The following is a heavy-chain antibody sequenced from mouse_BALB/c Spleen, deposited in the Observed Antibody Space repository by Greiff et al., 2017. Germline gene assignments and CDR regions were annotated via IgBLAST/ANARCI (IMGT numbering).Heavy chain of an antibody. CDR1: GFTFSSYG. V-gene: IGHV5-6-3*01. D-gene: IGHD1-1*01. Sequence: EVHLVESGGGLVQPGGSLKLSCAASGFTFSSYGMSWVRQTPDKRLELVATINSNGGSTYYPDSVKGRFTISRDNAKNTLYLQMSSLKSEDTAMYYCARESDYYGSSHYYAMDYWGQGTSVTVSS. J-gene: IGHJ4*01. CDR3: ARESDYYGSSHYYAMDY. CDR2: INSNGGST.